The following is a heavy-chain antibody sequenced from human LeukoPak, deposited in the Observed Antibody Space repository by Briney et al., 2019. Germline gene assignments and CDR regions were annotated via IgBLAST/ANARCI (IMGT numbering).Heavy chain of an antibody. Sequence: SETLSLTCTVSGGSISSYYWSWIRQPPGKGLEWIGYIYYSGSTNYNPSLKSRVTISVDASKNQFSLKLSSVTAADTAVYYCARVLYQRSSPWAFDYWGQGTLVTVSS. D-gene: IGHD6-13*01. V-gene: IGHV4-59*01. CDR1: GGSISSYY. CDR2: IYYSGST. CDR3: ARVLYQRSSPWAFDY. J-gene: IGHJ4*02.